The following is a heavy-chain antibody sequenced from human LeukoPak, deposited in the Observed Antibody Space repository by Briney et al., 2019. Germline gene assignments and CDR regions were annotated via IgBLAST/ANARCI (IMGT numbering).Heavy chain of an antibody. CDR2: FDPEDGET. Sequence: ASVKVSFKVSGYPLTELSMHWVRPAPGKGLAWMGGFDPEDGETIYAQKFQGRVTMTEDTSTDTAYMELSSLRSEDTAVYYCATGSSGPYYFDYWGQGTLVTVSS. J-gene: IGHJ4*02. CDR1: GYPLTELS. CDR3: ATGSSGPYYFDY. D-gene: IGHD6-19*01. V-gene: IGHV1-24*01.